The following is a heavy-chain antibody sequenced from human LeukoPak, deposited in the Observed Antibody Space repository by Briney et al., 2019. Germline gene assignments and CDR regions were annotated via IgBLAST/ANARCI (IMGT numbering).Heavy chain of an antibody. Sequence: GGSLRLSCAASGFTFSSYGVHWVRQAPGKGLEWVSGISWNSGSIGYADSVKGRFTISRDNAKNSLYLQMNSLRAEDTALYYCAKDTGSSWYFDAFDIWGQGTMVTVSS. D-gene: IGHD6-13*01. CDR1: GFTFSSYG. V-gene: IGHV3-9*01. CDR3: AKDTGSSWYFDAFDI. CDR2: ISWNSGSI. J-gene: IGHJ3*02.